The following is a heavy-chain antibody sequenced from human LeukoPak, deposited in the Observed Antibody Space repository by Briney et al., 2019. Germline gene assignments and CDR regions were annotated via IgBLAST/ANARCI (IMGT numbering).Heavy chain of an antibody. CDR3: ARDRRRYYDHKWLIWFDP. CDR1: GYTFTGYY. CDR2: ISPNSGGT. Sequence: ASVKVSCKASGYTFTGYYMHWVRQAPGQGLEWMGWISPNSGGTNYAQKFQGRVTMTRDTSISTAYMELSRLRSDDTAVYYCARDRRRYYDHKWLIWFDPWGQGTLVTVSS. D-gene: IGHD3-22*01. V-gene: IGHV1-2*02. J-gene: IGHJ5*02.